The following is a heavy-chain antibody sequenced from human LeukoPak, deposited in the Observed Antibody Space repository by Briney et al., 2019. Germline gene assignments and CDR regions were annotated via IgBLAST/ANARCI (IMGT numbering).Heavy chain of an antibody. D-gene: IGHD2-2*01. Sequence: ASVNVSCKASGYTFTSYDINWVRQATGQGLEWMGWMNPNSGNTGYAQKFQGRVTITRNTSISTAYMELSSLRSEDTAVYYCARAQIVVVPAANWFDPWGQGTLVTASS. J-gene: IGHJ5*02. CDR1: GYTFTSYD. V-gene: IGHV1-8*03. CDR2: MNPNSGNT. CDR3: ARAQIVVVPAANWFDP.